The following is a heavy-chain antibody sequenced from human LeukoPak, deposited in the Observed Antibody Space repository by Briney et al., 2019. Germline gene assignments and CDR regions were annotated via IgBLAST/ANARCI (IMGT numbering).Heavy chain of an antibody. V-gene: IGHV3-48*01. Sequence: GGSLRLSCAASGFTFSTYGMNWVRQVPGKGLEWVSYISGSSSAINYADSVKGRFTISRDNAKNSLYLQMNSLRAGDTAVYYCATYSGYDRIFDYWGQGTLVTVSS. CDR1: GFTFSTYG. CDR3: ATYSGYDRIFDY. J-gene: IGHJ4*02. CDR2: ISGSSSAI. D-gene: IGHD5-12*01.